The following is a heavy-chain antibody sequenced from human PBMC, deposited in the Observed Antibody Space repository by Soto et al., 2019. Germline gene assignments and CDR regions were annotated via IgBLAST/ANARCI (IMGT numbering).Heavy chain of an antibody. V-gene: IGHV3-30*18. Sequence: GGSLRLSCAASRFPFSNYAMHWIRQAPGKGLEWVAVVSHDGRNKYYADSVKGRFTISRDNSKNRLYVQMNSLRTEDTAVYYCAKDLGGGVNWGQGTLVTVSS. J-gene: IGHJ4*02. D-gene: IGHD3-16*01. CDR3: AKDLGGGVN. CDR1: RFPFSNYA. CDR2: VSHDGRNK.